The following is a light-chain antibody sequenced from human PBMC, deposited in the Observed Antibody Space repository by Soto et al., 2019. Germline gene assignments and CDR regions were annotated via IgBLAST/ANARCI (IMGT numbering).Light chain of an antibody. Sequence: QSVLTQPASVSGSPGQSITISCTGTSSDVGGYNFVSWYQQQPGKAPKLMVYEVTKRPSGVPDRFSGSKSGNTASLTISGLQADDEADYYCCSYAGSYPVVFGGGTKLTVL. J-gene: IGLJ2*01. CDR1: SSDVGGYNF. CDR3: CSYAGSYPVV. V-gene: IGLV2-11*01. CDR2: EVT.